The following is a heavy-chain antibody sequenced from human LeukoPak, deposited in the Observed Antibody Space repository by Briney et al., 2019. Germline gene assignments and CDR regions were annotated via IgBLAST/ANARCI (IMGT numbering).Heavy chain of an antibody. CDR2: VYSDGST. J-gene: IGHJ4*02. D-gene: IGHD1-26*01. CDR3: ARERGRGRDSPWFDY. V-gene: IGHV3-53*01. CDR1: GFIVSGDF. Sequence: GGSLRLSCAASGFIVSGDFMSWVRQAPGKGLEWVSVVYSDGSTYYADSVKGRFTISRDNSKNTLDLQMTGLRAEDTAVYYCARERGRGRDSPWFDYWGQGTLVTVSS.